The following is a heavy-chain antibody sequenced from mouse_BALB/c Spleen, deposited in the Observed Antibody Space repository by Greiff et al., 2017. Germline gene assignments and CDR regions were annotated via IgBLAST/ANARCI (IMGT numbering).Heavy chain of an antibody. D-gene: IGHD2-3*01. Sequence: QVQLQQSGPELVKPGASVKMSCKASGYTFTSYYIHWVKQRPGQGLEWIGWIYPGDGSTKYNEKFKGKTTLTADKSSSTAYMLLSSLTSEDSAIYFCARGGLLRFYAMDYWGQGTSVTVSS. CDR1: GYTFTSYY. CDR3: ARGGLLRFYAMDY. J-gene: IGHJ4*01. V-gene: IGHV1S56*01. CDR2: IYPGDGST.